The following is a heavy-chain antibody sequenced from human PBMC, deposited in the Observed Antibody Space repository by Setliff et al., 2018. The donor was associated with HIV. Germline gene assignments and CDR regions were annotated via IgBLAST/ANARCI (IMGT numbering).Heavy chain of an antibody. D-gene: IGHD6-13*01. V-gene: IGHV4-34*01. J-gene: IGHJ5*02. Sequence: PSETLSLTCAVYGGSFSGYYWSWIRQSPGKWLEWIGEINHRGSTKYNPSLRSRVTISVDTSKNQFSLKLRSVTAADTAVYYFARDSSSWYLLGRGIWFDPWGQGTLVTVSS. CDR2: INHRGST. CDR1: GGSFSGYY. CDR3: ARDSSSWYLLGRGIWFDP.